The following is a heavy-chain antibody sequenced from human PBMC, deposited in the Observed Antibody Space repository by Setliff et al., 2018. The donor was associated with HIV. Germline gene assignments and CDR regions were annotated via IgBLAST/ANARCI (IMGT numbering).Heavy chain of an antibody. CDR3: AREPATYNGYNWDYYGTDL. Sequence: SETLSLTCTVSGDSLSSDYYYWTWIRQHPEKGLEWIGYIYYSGSTLYNPSLRSRLSMSVDTSKNQFSLELSSVTAADTAVYYCAREPATYNGYNWDYYGTDLWGQGTTVTVSS. D-gene: IGHD5-12*01. J-gene: IGHJ6*02. CDR1: GDSLSSDYYY. CDR2: IYYSGST. V-gene: IGHV4-31*03.